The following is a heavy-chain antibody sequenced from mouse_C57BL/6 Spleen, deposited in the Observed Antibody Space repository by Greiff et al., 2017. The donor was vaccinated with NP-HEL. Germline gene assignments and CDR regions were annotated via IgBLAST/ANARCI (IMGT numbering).Heavy chain of an antibody. CDR1: GYTFTSYW. CDR2: IDPSDSYT. D-gene: IGHD5-1*01. V-gene: IGHV1-59*01. J-gene: IGHJ4*01. Sequence: QVQLQQPGAELVRPGTSVKLSCKASGYTFTSYWMHWVKQRPGQGLEWIGVIDPSDSYTNYNQKFKGKATLTVDTSSSTAYMQLSSLTSEDSAVYYGARTRVPPNDYAMDYWGQGTSVTVSS. CDR3: ARTRVPPNDYAMDY.